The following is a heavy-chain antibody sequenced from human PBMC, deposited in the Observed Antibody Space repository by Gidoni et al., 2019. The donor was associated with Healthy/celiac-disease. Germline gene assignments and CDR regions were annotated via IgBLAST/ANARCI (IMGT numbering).Heavy chain of an antibody. CDR1: GFTFSNAW. CDR2: IKSKTDGGTT. D-gene: IGHD4-17*01. J-gene: IGHJ3*02. CDR3: TTDPAYGDYEGAFDI. Sequence: EVQLVESGGGLVKPGGSLRLSCAASGFTFSNAWMSWVRQAPGKGLEWVGRIKSKTDGGTTDYAAPVKGRFTISRDDSKNTLYLQMNSLKTEDTAVYYCTTDPAYGDYEGAFDIWGQGTMVTVSS. V-gene: IGHV3-15*01.